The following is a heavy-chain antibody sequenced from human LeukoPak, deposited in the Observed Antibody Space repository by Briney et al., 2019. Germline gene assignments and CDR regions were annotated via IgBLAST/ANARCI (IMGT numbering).Heavy chain of an antibody. D-gene: IGHD2-2*01. CDR3: ARAPFIDCSSTSCPFDP. V-gene: IGHV1-18*01. CDR1: GYTFTSYD. J-gene: IGHJ5*02. CDR2: ISAYNGNT. Sequence: ASVKVSCKASGYTFTSYDINWVRQAPGQGLEWMGWISAYNGNTNYAQKLQGRVTMTTDTSTSTASMELRSLRSDDTAVYYCARAPFIDCSSTSCPFDPWGQGTLVTVSS.